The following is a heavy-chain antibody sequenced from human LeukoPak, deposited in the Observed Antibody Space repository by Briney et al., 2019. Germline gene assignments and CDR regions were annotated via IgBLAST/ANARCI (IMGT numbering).Heavy chain of an antibody. CDR2: INHSGST. D-gene: IGHD5-12*01. CDR1: GFSISSGYS. V-gene: IGHV4-38-2*02. Sequence: SETLSLTCTVSGFSISSGYSWGWIRQPPGKGLEWIGEINHSGSTNYNPSLKSRVTISVDTSKNQFYLKLSSVTAADTAVYYCSRHRWLRRYFDYWGQGTLVTVSS. CDR3: SRHRWLRRYFDY. J-gene: IGHJ4*02.